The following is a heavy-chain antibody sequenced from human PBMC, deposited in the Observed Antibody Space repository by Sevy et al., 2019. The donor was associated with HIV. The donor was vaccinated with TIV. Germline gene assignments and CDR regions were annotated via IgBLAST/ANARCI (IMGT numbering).Heavy chain of an antibody. Sequence: GGSLRLSCAASGFTFSDYWMHWVRQGPDKGLAWVSRIYIDGRTTNYADSVKGRFTISRDNAKNMLYLQMNSLRAEDTAVYYCTRVRPSPGGIDYYYGMDVWGQGTAVTVSS. J-gene: IGHJ6*02. CDR2: IYIDGRTT. CDR1: GFTFSDYW. V-gene: IGHV3-74*01. D-gene: IGHD3-16*01. CDR3: TRVRPSPGGIDYYYGMDV.